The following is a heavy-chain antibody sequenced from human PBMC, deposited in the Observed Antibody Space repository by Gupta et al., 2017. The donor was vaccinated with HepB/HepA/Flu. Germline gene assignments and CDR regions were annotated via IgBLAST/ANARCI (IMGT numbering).Heavy chain of an antibody. D-gene: IGHD2-2*02. V-gene: IGHV3-15*01. CDR3: PKYRSNYVDY. CDR2: IKSKTDGGTP. CDR1: GFTFSNAW. J-gene: IGHJ4*02. Sequence: EVQLVESGGGLVKPGGSLRLSCAASGFTFSNAWMSWVRQAPGKGLEWVGRIKSKTDGGTPDDAAPVKGRFSISRDDSKNTLYLQMNSLKTEDTAVYYCPKYRSNYVDYWGQGTLVTVSS.